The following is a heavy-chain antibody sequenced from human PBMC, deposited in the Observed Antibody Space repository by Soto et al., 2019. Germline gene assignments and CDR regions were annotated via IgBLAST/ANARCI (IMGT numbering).Heavy chain of an antibody. Sequence: PGGSLRLSCAASGFTFSDFWMSWVRQAPGKGLEWVGRIKTKTDGGTADFAAPVKGRFTISRDDSKNTLYLPMNSLKTEDTAVYYCTTLPLDYWGQGALVTVSS. V-gene: IGHV3-15*01. CDR2: IKTKTDGGTA. CDR1: GFTFSDFW. J-gene: IGHJ4*02. CDR3: TTLPLDY.